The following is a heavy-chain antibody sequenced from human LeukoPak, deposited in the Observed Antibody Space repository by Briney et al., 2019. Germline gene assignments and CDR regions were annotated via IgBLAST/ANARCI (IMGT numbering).Heavy chain of an antibody. V-gene: IGHV3-23*01. D-gene: IGHD7-27*01. Sequence: GGSLRLSCAASGFTFTRHAMTWVRQAPGKGLDYVSTITGSGSSTYYATSVKGRFTVSRDNSKNTVYLQMNSLRADDTAIYYCAKDGQTGEWELEHWGQGTLVTVSS. J-gene: IGHJ1*01. CDR3: AKDGQTGEWELEH. CDR1: GFTFTRHA. CDR2: ITGSGSST.